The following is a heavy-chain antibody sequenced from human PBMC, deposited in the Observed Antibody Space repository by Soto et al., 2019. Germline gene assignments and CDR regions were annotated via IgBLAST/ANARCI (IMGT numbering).Heavy chain of an antibody. CDR1: GYSISSGYY. V-gene: IGHV4-38-2*02. Sequence: PSETLSLTCAVSGYSISSGYYWGWIRQPPGKGLEWIGSIYHSGSTYYNPSLKGRVTISVDTSKNQFSLKLSSVTAADTAVYYCAREVSGYDSSGHDYWGQGTLVTVSS. CDR3: AREVSGYDSSGHDY. D-gene: IGHD3-22*01. J-gene: IGHJ4*02. CDR2: IYHSGST.